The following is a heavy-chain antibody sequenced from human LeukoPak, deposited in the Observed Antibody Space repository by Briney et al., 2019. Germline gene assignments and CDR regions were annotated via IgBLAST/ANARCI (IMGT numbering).Heavy chain of an antibody. CDR3: ARLSTVVTYYYYGMDV. D-gene: IGHD4-23*01. V-gene: IGHV4-59*08. Sequence: TSETLSLTCAVSGGSISSYYWSWIRQPPGKGLEWIGYIYYSGSTNYNPSLKRRVTISVDTSKNQFSLKLSSVTAADTAVYYCARLSTVVTYYYYGMDVWGQGTTVTVSS. CDR2: IYYSGST. CDR1: GGSISSYY. J-gene: IGHJ6*02.